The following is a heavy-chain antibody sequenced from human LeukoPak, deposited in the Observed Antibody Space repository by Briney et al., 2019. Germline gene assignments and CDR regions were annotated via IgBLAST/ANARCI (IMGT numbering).Heavy chain of an antibody. D-gene: IGHD4-11*01. Sequence: GGSLRLSCAASGFTFSNYWMSWVRRAPGKGLEWLANVNEDGSEKHYVDSVKGRFTISRDNAKKSLRLQMNSLGPEDTAVYYCARQQVPETKDYFDSWGQGTLVTVSS. V-gene: IGHV3-7*01. CDR2: VNEDGSEK. CDR3: ARQQVPETKDYFDS. J-gene: IGHJ4*02. CDR1: GFTFSNYW.